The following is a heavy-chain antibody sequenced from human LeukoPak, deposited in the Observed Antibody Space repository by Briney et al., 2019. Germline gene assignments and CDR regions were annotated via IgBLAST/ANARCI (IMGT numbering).Heavy chain of an antibody. V-gene: IGHV4-38-2*02. CDR3: ARDHYYDSSGYYPHDAFDI. J-gene: IGHJ3*02. Sequence: PSETLSLTCTVSGYSISSGYYWGWIRQPPGKGLEWIGSIYHSGSTYYNPSLKSRVTISVDTPKNQFSLKLSSVTAADTAVYYCARDHYYDSSGYYPHDAFDIWGQGTMVTVSS. CDR1: GYSISSGYY. D-gene: IGHD3-22*01. CDR2: IYHSGST.